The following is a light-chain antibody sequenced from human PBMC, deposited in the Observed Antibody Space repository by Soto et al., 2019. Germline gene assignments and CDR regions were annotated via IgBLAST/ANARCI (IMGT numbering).Light chain of an antibody. V-gene: IGKV3-15*01. Sequence: EIVMTQSPATLSVSPREGATVSCRASQSVSSNLAWYQQKPGQAPRLLIYGASTRATGIPARFSGSGSGTEFTLTISSLQSEDFAVYYCQQYDKWPPSNTFGQGTKLEIK. J-gene: IGKJ2*01. CDR3: QQYDKWPPSNT. CDR1: QSVSSN. CDR2: GAS.